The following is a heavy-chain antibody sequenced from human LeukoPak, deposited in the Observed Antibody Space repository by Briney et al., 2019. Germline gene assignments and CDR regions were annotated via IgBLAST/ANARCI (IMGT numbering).Heavy chain of an antibody. J-gene: IGHJ5*02. V-gene: IGHV3-21*01. CDR2: ISSSSSYT. CDR3: AREGTAAAGLRWFDP. D-gene: IGHD6-13*01. Sequence: GGSLRLSCAASGFTFSSYSMNWVRQAPGKGLEWVSSISSSSSYTYYADSVKGRFTISRDNAKNSLYLQMNSLRAEDTAVYYCAREGTAAAGLRWFDPWGQGTLVTVSS. CDR1: GFTFSSYS.